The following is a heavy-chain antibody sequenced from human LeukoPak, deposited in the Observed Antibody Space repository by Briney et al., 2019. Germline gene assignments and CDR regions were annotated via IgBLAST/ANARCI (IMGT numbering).Heavy chain of an antibody. V-gene: IGHV3-74*01. CDR3: ARGGYPSGRDY. J-gene: IGHJ4*02. D-gene: IGHD2-15*01. CDR1: GFVFSSHW. Sequence: GGSLRLSCAASGFVFSSHWMHWVRQAPGKGLVWVSHIKTDGTTTAYADSVKGRFTISRDNAKNTLYLQMNSLRAEDTAVYYCARGGYPSGRDYWGQGILVTVSS. CDR2: IKTDGTTT.